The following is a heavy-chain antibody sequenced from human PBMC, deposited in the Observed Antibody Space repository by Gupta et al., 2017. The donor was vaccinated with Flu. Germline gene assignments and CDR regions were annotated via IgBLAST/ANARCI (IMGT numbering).Heavy chain of an antibody. CDR3: ASLYNYGMDV. V-gene: IGHV3-66*02. CDR1: GFTVSRKD. J-gene: IGHJ6*02. Sequence: EVQLVESGGGLVQPGGYLRISCAASGFTVSRKDMSWVRQAPEKGLEWVSVIYSGGSTNYADSVKGRFTISRDNSKNTLYLQMNSLRVEDTAVYYCASLYNYGMDVWGQGSTVTVSS. CDR2: IYSGGST.